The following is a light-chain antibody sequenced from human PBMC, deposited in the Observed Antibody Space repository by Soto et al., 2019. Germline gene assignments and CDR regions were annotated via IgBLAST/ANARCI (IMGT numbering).Light chain of an antibody. CDR2: AAS. CDR1: QSVTSNY. CDR3: HQYGSSITWT. J-gene: IGKJ1*01. Sequence: EVVLTQSPGTVSLSPGERATLSCRASQSVTSNYLAWYQQKPGQAPRPLIYAASSRATGIPDRFSGSGSGTDFTLSISRLELEDFAVYYCHQYGSSITWTFGQGTKLEIK. V-gene: IGKV3-20*01.